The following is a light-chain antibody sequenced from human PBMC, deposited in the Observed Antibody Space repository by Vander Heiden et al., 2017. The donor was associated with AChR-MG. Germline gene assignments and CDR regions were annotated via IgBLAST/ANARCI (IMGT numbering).Light chain of an antibody. CDR3: QSYDSSVV. J-gene: IGLJ2*01. CDR1: SSNIGAGRD. CDR2: GNT. Sequence: QSVLTQPPSVSGAPGQRVTISCTGSSSNIGAGRDVHWYQQLPGAAPKLVIFGNTNRPSGVPDRFSGSRSGTSASLAITGLQAEDEADYYCQSYDSSVVFGGGTKLTVL. V-gene: IGLV1-40*01.